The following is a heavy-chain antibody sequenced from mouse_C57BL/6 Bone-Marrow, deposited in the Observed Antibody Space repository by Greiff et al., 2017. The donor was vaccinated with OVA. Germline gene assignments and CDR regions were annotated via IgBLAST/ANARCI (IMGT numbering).Heavy chain of an antibody. D-gene: IGHD1-1*01. CDR2: IDPETGGT. Sequence: VKLVESGAELVRPGASVTLSCKASGYTFTDYEMHWVKQTPVHGLEWIGAIDPETGGTAYNQKFKGKAILTADKSSSTAYMELRSLTSEDSAVYYCTRSVTTVPFAYWGQGTLVTVSA. V-gene: IGHV1-15*01. CDR3: TRSVTTVPFAY. J-gene: IGHJ3*01. CDR1: GYTFTDYE.